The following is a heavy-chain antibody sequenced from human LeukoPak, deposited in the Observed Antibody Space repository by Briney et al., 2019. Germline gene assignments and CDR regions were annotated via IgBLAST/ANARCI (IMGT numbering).Heavy chain of an antibody. Sequence: SETLSLTCTVSGGSISSYYWSWVRQPPGKGLEWVGYIYYSGSTNYNPSLKSRVTISVDTSKNQLSLKLSSVTAADTAVYSCARGDGSEDYWGQGTLVTVSS. D-gene: IGHD3-10*01. CDR3: ARGDGSEDY. J-gene: IGHJ4*02. CDR1: GGSISSYY. CDR2: IYYSGST. V-gene: IGHV4-59*01.